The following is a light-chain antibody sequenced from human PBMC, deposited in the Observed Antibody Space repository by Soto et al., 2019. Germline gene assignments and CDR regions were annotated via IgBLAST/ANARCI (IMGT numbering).Light chain of an antibody. CDR2: HVS. CDR3: QQRSNWPPTWT. CDR1: QSVSSY. Sequence: EIVLTQSPATLSLSPGERATLSCRASQSVSSYLAWYQQKPGQAPRLLIYHVSNRATGIPARFSGSGSGTDFTLTISSLEPEDFAVYYCQQRSNWPPTWTFGQGTKVEIK. V-gene: IGKV3-11*01. J-gene: IGKJ1*01.